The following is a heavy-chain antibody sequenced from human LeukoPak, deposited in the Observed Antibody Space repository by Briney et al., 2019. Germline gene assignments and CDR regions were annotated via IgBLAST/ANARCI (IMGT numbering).Heavy chain of an antibody. V-gene: IGHV1-18*01. J-gene: IGHJ6*03. Sequence: ASVKVSCKASGYTFTSYGITWVRQAPGQGLEWMGCISAYNGNTNYAQKLQGRVTMTTDRSTSTAYMELRSLRSDDTAVYYCARGPIIDIAIVPAADEYYYMDVWGKGTTVTISS. CDR2: ISAYNGNT. CDR3: ARGPIIDIAIVPAADEYYYMDV. D-gene: IGHD2-2*01. CDR1: GYTFTSYG.